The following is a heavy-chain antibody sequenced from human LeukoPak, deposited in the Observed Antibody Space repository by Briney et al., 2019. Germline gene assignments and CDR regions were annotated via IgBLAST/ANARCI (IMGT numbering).Heavy chain of an antibody. D-gene: IGHD7-27*01. CDR2: TYYRSTWYN. CDR3: ARGFSGEIGYYYYYMDV. CDR1: GDSFSSNSAA. J-gene: IGHJ6*03. Sequence: SQTLSLTCAISGDSFSSNSAAWNWIRQSPSRGLEWLGRTYYRSTWYNDYAVSVKSRIIINPDTSKNQFSLQLNSVTPEDTAVYYCARGFSGEIGYYYYYMDVWGKGTTVTVSS. V-gene: IGHV6-1*01.